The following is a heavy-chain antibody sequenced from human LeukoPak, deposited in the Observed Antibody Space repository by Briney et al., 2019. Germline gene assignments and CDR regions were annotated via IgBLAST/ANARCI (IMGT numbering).Heavy chain of an antibody. D-gene: IGHD6-19*01. V-gene: IGHV3-11*01. J-gene: IGHJ4*02. Sequence: PGGSLRLSCAASGFTFSDYYMTWIRQAPGKGLEWVSYLSGSGDSTFYADSVKGRFTISRDNAKNTFYLQMNNLSAGDTAVYYCAREKGGLVPFDYWGQGTLVTVSS. CDR3: AREKGGLVPFDY. CDR1: GFTFSDYY. CDR2: LSGSGDST.